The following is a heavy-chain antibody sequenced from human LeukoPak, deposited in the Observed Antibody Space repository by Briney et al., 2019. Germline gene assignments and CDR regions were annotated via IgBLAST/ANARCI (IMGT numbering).Heavy chain of an antibody. CDR2: ISTSGNTR. CDR1: GFTFSSYE. Sequence: GGSLRLSCAAPGFTFSSYEMNWVRQAPGKGLEWVSYISTSGNTRYYADSVEGRFTISRDNSKNTLYLQMNSLRAEDTAVYYCAKGRGAFDIWGQGTMVTVSS. J-gene: IGHJ3*02. D-gene: IGHD3-10*01. CDR3: AKGRGAFDI. V-gene: IGHV3-48*03.